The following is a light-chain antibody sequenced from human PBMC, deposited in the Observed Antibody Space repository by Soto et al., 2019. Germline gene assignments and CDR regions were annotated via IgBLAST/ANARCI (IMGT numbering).Light chain of an antibody. Sequence: QSVLTQPPSVSGAPGQRVTISCTGSSSNIGAGYDVHWYQQFPGTTPKFLIYGNNNRPSGVPDRFSASKSGTAASLDITGLQDEDEAEYFCQSYDSSLTVVFGGGTKLTVL. CDR2: GNN. J-gene: IGLJ2*01. CDR3: QSYDSSLTVV. CDR1: SSNIGAGYD. V-gene: IGLV1-40*01.